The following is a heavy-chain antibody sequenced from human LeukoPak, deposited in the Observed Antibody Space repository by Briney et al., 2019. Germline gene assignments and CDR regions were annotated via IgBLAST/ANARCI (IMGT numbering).Heavy chain of an antibody. J-gene: IGHJ4*02. D-gene: IGHD3-9*01. V-gene: IGHV4-39*01. CDR3: ARVDILTGYPFDY. CDR2: IYYSGST. Sequence: PSETLSLTCTVSGGSISSNGYYWGWIRQPPGKGLEWIGSIYYSGSTYYNPSLKSRVTISVDTSKNQFSLELSPVTAADTAVFYCARVDILTGYPFDYWGQGTLVTVSS. CDR1: GGSISSNGYY.